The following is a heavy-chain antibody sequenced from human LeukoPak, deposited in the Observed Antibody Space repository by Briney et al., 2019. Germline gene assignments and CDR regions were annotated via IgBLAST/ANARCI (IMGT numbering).Heavy chain of an antibody. CDR2: IYHSGST. D-gene: IGHD3-22*01. J-gene: IGHJ1*01. CDR1: GGSISSGGYS. V-gene: IGHV4-30-2*01. Sequence: PSETLSLTCAVSGGSISSGGYSWSWIRQPPGKGLEWIGYIYHSGSTYYNPSLKSRVTISVDRSKNQFSLKLSSVTAADTAVYYCATNYYDSSGYFPPEYFQHWGRGTLVTVSS. CDR3: ATNYYDSSGYFPPEYFQH.